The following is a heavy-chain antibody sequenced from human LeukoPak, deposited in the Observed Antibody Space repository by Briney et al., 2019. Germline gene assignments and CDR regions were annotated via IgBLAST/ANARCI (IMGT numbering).Heavy chain of an antibody. CDR3: ARKGLRDNWFDP. D-gene: IGHD5-24*01. V-gene: IGHV1-8*01. J-gene: IGHJ5*02. Sequence: ASVKVSCKASGYTFTSYDINWVRQATGQGLEWMGWMNPNSGNTGYAQKFQGRVTMTRNTSISTAYMELSSLRSEDTAVYYCARKGLRDNWFDPWGQGTLVTVSS. CDR1: GYTFTSYD. CDR2: MNPNSGNT.